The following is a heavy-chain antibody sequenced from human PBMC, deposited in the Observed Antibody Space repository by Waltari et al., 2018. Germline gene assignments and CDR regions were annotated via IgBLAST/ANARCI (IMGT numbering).Heavy chain of an antibody. CDR3: ARRHCSYDYVWGSYRYRYYFDY. D-gene: IGHD3-16*02. J-gene: IGHJ4*02. Sequence: QVQLQQWGAGLLKPSETLSLNCAVYGGSFRGYYWSWIRQPQGKGREWIGEINHSGSTNYNPSLKSRVTISVDTSKNQFSLKLSSVTAADTAVYYCARRHCSYDYVWGSYRYRYYFDYWGQGTLVTVSS. CDR1: GGSFRGYY. V-gene: IGHV4-34*01. CDR2: INHSGST.